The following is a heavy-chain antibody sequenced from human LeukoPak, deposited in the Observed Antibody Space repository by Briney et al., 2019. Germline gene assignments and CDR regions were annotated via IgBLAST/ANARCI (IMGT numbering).Heavy chain of an antibody. V-gene: IGHV1-8*01. CDR2: MNPNSGNT. CDR3: ARYCSGGSCYGSDAFDI. Sequence: ASVTVSCKASGYTFTSYDINWVRQATGQGLEWMGWMNPNSGNTGYAQKFQGRVTMTRNTSISTAYMELSSLRSEDTAVYYCARYCSGGSCYGSDAFDIWGQGTMVTVSS. D-gene: IGHD2-15*01. CDR1: GYTFTSYD. J-gene: IGHJ3*02.